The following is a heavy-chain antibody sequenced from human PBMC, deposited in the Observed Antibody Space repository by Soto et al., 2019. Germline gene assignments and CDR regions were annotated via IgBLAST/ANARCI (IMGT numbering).Heavy chain of an antibody. V-gene: IGHV1-69*01. CDR2: IIPIFATA. Sequence: QVQLVQSGAEVKKPGSSVKVSCKASGGTFSSYAIDWVRQAPGQGLEWMGGIIPIFATAKYAQKFQGRVTITADESTSTAYMELRSLRSEDTAVYYCARAYYGSGPSLLWGQGTLVTVSS. CDR1: GGTFSSYA. J-gene: IGHJ4*02. D-gene: IGHD3-10*01. CDR3: ARAYYGSGPSLL.